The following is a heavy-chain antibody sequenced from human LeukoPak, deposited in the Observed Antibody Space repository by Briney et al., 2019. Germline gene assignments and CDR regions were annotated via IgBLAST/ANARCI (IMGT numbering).Heavy chain of an antibody. Sequence: GESLKISCKGSGYIFTNYWIAWVRQMPGKGLEWMGIIYPDDSDTRYSPSFQGQVTISADKSISTAYLQWSSLKASDTAMYYCARHEGLGYCSSTSCYGTYFDYWGQGTLVTVSS. V-gene: IGHV5-51*01. D-gene: IGHD2-2*01. CDR3: ARHEGLGYCSSTSCYGTYFDY. J-gene: IGHJ4*02. CDR1: GYIFTNYW. CDR2: IYPDDSDT.